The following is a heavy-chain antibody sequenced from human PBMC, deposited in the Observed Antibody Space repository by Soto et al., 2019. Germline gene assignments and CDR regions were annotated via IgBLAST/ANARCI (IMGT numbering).Heavy chain of an antibody. J-gene: IGHJ4*02. V-gene: IGHV5-51*01. Sequence: EVQLVQSGAEVKKPGESLKISCKGSGYSFTSYWIGWVRQMPGKGLEWMGIIYPGDSDTRYSPSFQGQVTISADKSISTAYSQWSSLKASDTAMYYCARQYCITPSCYEGGDYWGQGTLVTVSS. CDR3: ARQYCITPSCYEGGDY. CDR2: IYPGDSDT. CDR1: GYSFTSYW. D-gene: IGHD2-2*01.